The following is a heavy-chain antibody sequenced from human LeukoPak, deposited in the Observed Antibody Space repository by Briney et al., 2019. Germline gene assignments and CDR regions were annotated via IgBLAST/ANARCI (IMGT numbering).Heavy chain of an antibody. CDR1: GGSFSGYY. CDR3: ARGTRYYYGSGSYYPNWRGNNWFDP. V-gene: IGHV4-34*01. Sequence: SETLSLTCAVYGGSFSGYYWSWIRQPPGKGLEWIGEINHSGSTNYNPSLKSRVTISVDTSKNQFSLKLSSVTAADTAVYYCARGTRYYYGSGSYYPNWRGNNWFDPWGQGTLVTASS. J-gene: IGHJ5*02. D-gene: IGHD3-10*01. CDR2: INHSGST.